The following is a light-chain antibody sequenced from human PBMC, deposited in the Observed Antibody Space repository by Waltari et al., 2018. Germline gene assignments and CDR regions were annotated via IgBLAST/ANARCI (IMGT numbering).Light chain of an antibody. CDR1: TLGRKD. CDR3: QVYDSNTWV. Sequence: SYELTQPLSVSVALGQTARITCGGNTLGRKDVHWYQQKPGQAPVLVNRPSGIRERFSRSNSGNTATLTISRAQAGDEADYYCQVYDSNTWVFGGGTKLTVL. V-gene: IGLV3-9*01. J-gene: IGLJ3*02.